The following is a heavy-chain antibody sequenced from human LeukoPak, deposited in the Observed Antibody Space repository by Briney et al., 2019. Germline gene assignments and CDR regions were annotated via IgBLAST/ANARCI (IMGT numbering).Heavy chain of an antibody. J-gene: IGHJ6*03. Sequence: ASVKVSCKASGYTFTGYYMHWVRQAPGQGLEWMGWINPNSGGTNYAQKFQGRVTMTRDTSISTAYMELSRLRSDDTAVYSCARLISPESYFYIPYYHYMDVWGKGTTVTVSS. CDR3: ARLISPESYFYIPYYHYMDV. D-gene: IGHD3-10*01. CDR1: GYTFTGYY. V-gene: IGHV1-2*02. CDR2: INPNSGGT.